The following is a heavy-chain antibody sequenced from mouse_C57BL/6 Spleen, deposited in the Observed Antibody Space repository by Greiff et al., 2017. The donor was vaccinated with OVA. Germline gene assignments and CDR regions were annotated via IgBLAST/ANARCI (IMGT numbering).Heavy chain of an antibody. V-gene: IGHV1-54*01. D-gene: IGHD1-1*01. CDR1: GYAFTNYL. CDR2: INPGSGGT. Sequence: VQLQQSGAELVRPGTSVKVSCKASGYAFTNYLIEWVKQRPGQGLEWIGVINPGSGGTNYNEKFKGKATLTADKSSSSAYMKLSSLTSEDSAVYFFSKGRNYGSFPFYFDYWGQGTTLTVSS. CDR3: SKGRNYGSFPFYFDY. J-gene: IGHJ2*01.